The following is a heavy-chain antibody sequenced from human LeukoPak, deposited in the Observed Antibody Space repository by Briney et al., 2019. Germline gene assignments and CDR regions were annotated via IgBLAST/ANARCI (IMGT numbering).Heavy chain of an antibody. J-gene: IGHJ4*02. CDR3: ARVRGDSSGYWIGNYDY. CDR1: GGTFSSYA. Sequence: SVKVSCKASGGTFSSYAISWVRQAPGQGLEWMGRIIPIFGTANYAQKFQGRVTITTDESTSKAYMELSSLRSEDTAVYYCARVRGDSSGYWIGNYDYWGQGTLVTVSS. CDR2: IIPIFGTA. V-gene: IGHV1-69*05. D-gene: IGHD3-22*01.